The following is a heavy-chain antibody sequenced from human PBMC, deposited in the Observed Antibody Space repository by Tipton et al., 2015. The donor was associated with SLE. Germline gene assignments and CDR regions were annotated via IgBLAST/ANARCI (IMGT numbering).Heavy chain of an antibody. CDR3: ASDMTTVNY. Sequence: GSLRLSCAASGFTFSSYSMNWVRQAPGKGLEWVSYISSSSSTIYYADSVKGRFTISRDNAKNSLYLQMNSLRAEDTAVYYCASDMTTVNYWGQGTLVTVSS. CDR1: GFTFSSYS. V-gene: IGHV3-48*01. J-gene: IGHJ4*02. CDR2: ISSSSSTI. D-gene: IGHD4-17*01.